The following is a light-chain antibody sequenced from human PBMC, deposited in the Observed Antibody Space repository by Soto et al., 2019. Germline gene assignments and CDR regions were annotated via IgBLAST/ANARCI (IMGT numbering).Light chain of an antibody. V-gene: IGLV1-51*01. J-gene: IGLJ2*01. CDR1: NSNIGNNY. CDR2: DNN. CDR3: GTWDSSLSAVV. Sequence: QSVLTQPPSVSAAPGQKVTISCSGSNSNIGNNYVSWYQQLPGTAPKLLIYDNNKRPSGIADRFSGSKSGTSATLGITGLQTGDEADYYCGTWDSSLSAVVFGGGTKVTVL.